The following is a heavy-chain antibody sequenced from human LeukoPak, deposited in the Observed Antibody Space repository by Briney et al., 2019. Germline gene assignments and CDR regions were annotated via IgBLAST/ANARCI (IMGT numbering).Heavy chain of an antibody. Sequence: GGSLRLSCVASGFTFRTYAMHWVRQAPGKGLEYVSVISSDGTTSYYANSVKGRLTVSRDNSKDTLYLQMGSLRIEDMAVYYCARGFPFDLNAFDIWGQGTMVTVSS. CDR3: ARGFPFDLNAFDI. CDR2: ISSDGTTS. CDR1: GFTFRTYA. D-gene: IGHD3-9*01. V-gene: IGHV3-64*01. J-gene: IGHJ3*02.